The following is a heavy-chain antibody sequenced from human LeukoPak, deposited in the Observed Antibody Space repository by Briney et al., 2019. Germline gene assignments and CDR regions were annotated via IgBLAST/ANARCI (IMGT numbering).Heavy chain of an antibody. Sequence: GGSLRLSCAASGFTFSSYWMSWVRQAPGKGLEWVANIKQDGSEKYYVDSVKGRFTISRDNAKNSLYLQMNSLRAEDTAVYYCAREYSSSWYPEAYYYYYGMDVWGQGTTVTVSS. J-gene: IGHJ6*02. V-gene: IGHV3-7*01. D-gene: IGHD6-13*01. CDR1: GFTFSSYW. CDR2: IKQDGSEK. CDR3: AREYSSSWYPEAYYYYYGMDV.